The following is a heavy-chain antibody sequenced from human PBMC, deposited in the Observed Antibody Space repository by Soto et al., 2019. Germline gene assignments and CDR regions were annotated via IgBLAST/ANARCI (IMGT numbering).Heavy chain of an antibody. D-gene: IGHD6-19*01. CDR1: GFTFDNYG. V-gene: IGHV3-20*04. J-gene: IGHJ4*02. CDR3: ASSYSSGWTFDY. Sequence: PGGSLRLSCAASGFTFDNYGMSWVRQAPGKGLEWVSGINWNGGSTGYADSVKGRFTISRDNAKNSLYLQMNSLRAEDTALYYCASSYSSGWTFDYWGQGTLVTGSS. CDR2: INWNGGST.